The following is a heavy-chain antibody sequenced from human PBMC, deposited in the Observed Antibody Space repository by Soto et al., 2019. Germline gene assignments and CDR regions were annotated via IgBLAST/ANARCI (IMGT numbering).Heavy chain of an antibody. CDR3: ARPLWGDSSGYQGWYFDL. D-gene: IGHD3-22*01. V-gene: IGHV3-7*01. CDR1: GFTFSSYW. Sequence: EVQLVESGGGLVQPGGSLRLSCAASGFTFSSYWMSWVRQAPGKGLEWVANIKQDGSEKYYVDSVKGRFTISRDNAKNSGYLQMNSLRAEDTAVYYCARPLWGDSSGYQGWYFDLWGRGTLVTVSS. J-gene: IGHJ2*01. CDR2: IKQDGSEK.